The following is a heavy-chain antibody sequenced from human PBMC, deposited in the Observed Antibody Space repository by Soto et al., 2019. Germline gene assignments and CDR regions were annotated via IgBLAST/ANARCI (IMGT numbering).Heavy chain of an antibody. Sequence: QVQLQESGPGLVKPSETLSLTCTVSGGSVNTYYWNWIRQPPGKGLEWIGYIYYSGNTNYNPSLKSRVTISVDTSKTQFSLKLSSMTSADTAVYFCARGRPWELYDYWGQGTLVTVSS. CDR3: ARGRPWELYDY. D-gene: IGHD1-26*01. V-gene: IGHV4-59*02. CDR1: GGSVNTYY. CDR2: IYYSGNT. J-gene: IGHJ4*02.